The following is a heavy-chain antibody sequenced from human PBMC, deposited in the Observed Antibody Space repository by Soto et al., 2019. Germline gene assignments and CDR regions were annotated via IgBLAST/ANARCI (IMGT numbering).Heavy chain of an antibody. D-gene: IGHD4-4*01. V-gene: IGHV3-30-3*01. Sequence: GSLRLSCAASGFTFSTYAMHWVRQAPGKGLEWVAVISYDGSNKYYADSVKGRFTISRDNSKNTLYLQMNSLRAEDTAVYYCARDGGMTTVTTNYYYGMDVWGQGTTVTVS. J-gene: IGHJ6*02. CDR2: ISYDGSNK. CDR3: ARDGGMTTVTTNYYYGMDV. CDR1: GFTFSTYA.